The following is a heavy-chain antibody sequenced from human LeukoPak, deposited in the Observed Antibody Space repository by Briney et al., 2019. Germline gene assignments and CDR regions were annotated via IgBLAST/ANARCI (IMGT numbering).Heavy chain of an antibody. V-gene: IGHV3-7*01. CDR1: GFTFSSYW. Sequence: GGSLRLSCAGYGFTFSSYWMNWVRQAPGKGLEWVANINQDVVDSVKGRFTISRDNAKNSLYLQVNSLRAEDTAVYYCARGTLLPGIDHWGQGTLVTVSS. D-gene: IGHD1-26*01. CDR3: ARGTLLPGIDH. CDR2: INQDV. J-gene: IGHJ4*02.